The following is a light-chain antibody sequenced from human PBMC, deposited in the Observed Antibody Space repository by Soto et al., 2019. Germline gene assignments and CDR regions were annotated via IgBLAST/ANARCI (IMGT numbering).Light chain of an antibody. Sequence: QSVLTRAASVSGSPGQSITFSCTGTSSDIGVYNYVSWYQQHPGKAPKLMIYEVNNRPSGVSNRFSGSKSGNTASLTISGLQAEDEADYYCSSYTTSNTYVFGTGTKVTVL. CDR1: SSDIGVYNY. V-gene: IGLV2-14*01. J-gene: IGLJ1*01. CDR2: EVN. CDR3: SSYTTSNTYV.